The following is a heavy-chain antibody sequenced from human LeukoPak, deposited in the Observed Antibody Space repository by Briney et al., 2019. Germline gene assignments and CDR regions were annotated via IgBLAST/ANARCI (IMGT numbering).Heavy chain of an antibody. Sequence: HPGGSLRLSCAASGFTVSSYYMNWVRPAPGKGLEWVSVIYRGDSTYYADSVKGRFTNSRDNSKNTLYLQMNSLGAEDTAVYYCAREGHQLPYFDYWGQGTLVTVSS. CDR2: IYRGDST. CDR1: GFTVSSYY. J-gene: IGHJ4*02. D-gene: IGHD2-2*01. V-gene: IGHV3-53*01. CDR3: AREGHQLPYFDY.